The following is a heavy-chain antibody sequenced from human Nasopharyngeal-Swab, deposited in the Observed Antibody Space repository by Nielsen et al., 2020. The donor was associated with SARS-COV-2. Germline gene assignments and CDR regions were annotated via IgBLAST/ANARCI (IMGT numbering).Heavy chain of an antibody. CDR3: ARGSPEYYDFWSGVYYYYGMDV. CDR2: ISSSGSTI. J-gene: IGHJ6*02. CDR1: GFTFSDYY. D-gene: IGHD3-3*01. Sequence: GGSLRLSCAASGFTFSDYYMSWIRQAPGKGLEWVSYISSSGSTIYYADSVKGRFTISRDNAKNSLYLQMNSLRAEDTAVYYCARGSPEYYDFWSGVYYYYGMDVWGQGTTVTVSS. V-gene: IGHV3-11*01.